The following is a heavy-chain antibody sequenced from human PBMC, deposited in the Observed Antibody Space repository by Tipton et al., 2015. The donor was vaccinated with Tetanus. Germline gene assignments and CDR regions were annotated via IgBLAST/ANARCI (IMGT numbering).Heavy chain of an antibody. CDR1: GFTFSSYG. Sequence: SLRLSCAASGFTFSSYGMHWVRQAPGKGLEWVAVIWYDGSNKYYADSVKGRFTISRDNSKNTLYLQMNSLRAEDTAVYYCARAGWRDNYGMDVWGQGTTVTVSS. CDR3: ARAGWRDNYGMDV. V-gene: IGHV3-33*01. D-gene: IGHD6-19*01. CDR2: IWYDGSNK. J-gene: IGHJ6*02.